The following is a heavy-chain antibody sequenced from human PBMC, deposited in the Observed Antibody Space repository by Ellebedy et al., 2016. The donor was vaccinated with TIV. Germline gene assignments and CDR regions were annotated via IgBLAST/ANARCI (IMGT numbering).Heavy chain of an antibody. CDR3: ARGGGGGHYYYYGMDV. CDR2: ISSSGSTI. Sequence: GESLKISCAASGFTFSSYEMNWVRQAPGKGLEWVSYISSSGSTIYYADSVKGRFNISRDNAKNSLYLHMNSLRAEDKAVYYCARGGGGGHYYYYGMDVWGQGTTVTVSS. CDR1: GFTFSSYE. J-gene: IGHJ6*02. V-gene: IGHV3-48*03. D-gene: IGHD3-10*01.